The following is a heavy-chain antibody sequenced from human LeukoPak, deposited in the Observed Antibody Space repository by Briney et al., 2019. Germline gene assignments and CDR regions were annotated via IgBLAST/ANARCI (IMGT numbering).Heavy chain of an antibody. D-gene: IGHD6-13*01. CDR1: GFTFSSYA. CDR2: ISGSGGST. J-gene: IGHJ4*02. V-gene: IGHV3-23*01. CDR3: AKARTLAAAGTDSLWDY. Sequence: TGGSLRLSCAASGFTFSSYAMSWVRQAPGKGLEWVSAISGSGGSTYYADSVKGRFTISRDNSKNTLYLQMNSLRAEDTAVYYCAKARTLAAAGTDSLWDYWGQGTLVTVSS.